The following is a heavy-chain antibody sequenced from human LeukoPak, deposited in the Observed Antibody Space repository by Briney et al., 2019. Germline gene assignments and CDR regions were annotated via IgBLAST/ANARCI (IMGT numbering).Heavy chain of an antibody. V-gene: IGHV4-59*01. D-gene: IGHD1-26*01. Sequence: SETLSLTCTVSGGSICGYYWSWIRQPPGKGLEWIGYIYYSGSTSYNPPLKSRVTISVDKSKNQFSLKLNHATAADTAGYFCAREGARWECSFSAFDIWGQGTMVTVSS. CDR3: AREGARWECSFSAFDI. J-gene: IGHJ3*02. CDR1: GGSICGYY. CDR2: IYYSGST.